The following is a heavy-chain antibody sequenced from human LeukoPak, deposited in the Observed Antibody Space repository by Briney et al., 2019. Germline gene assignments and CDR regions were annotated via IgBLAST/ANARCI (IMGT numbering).Heavy chain of an antibody. CDR3: ASQYGDYEVGDY. CDR1: GASISDSY. V-gene: IGHV4-59*08. Sequence: SETLSLTCTISGASISDSYWSWIRQPPGKGLEWIGYIYYIGRTSYNPSLRSRVTISVDTSKNQISLKLTSVTAADTAVYYCASQYGDYEVGDYWGQGTLVTVPS. CDR2: IYYIGRT. J-gene: IGHJ4*02. D-gene: IGHD4-17*01.